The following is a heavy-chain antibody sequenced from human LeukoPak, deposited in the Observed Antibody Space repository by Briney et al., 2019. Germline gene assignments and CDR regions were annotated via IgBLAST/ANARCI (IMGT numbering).Heavy chain of an antibody. D-gene: IGHD3-22*01. Sequence: GGSLRLSCAASGFTFDDYAMHWVRQAPGRGLEWVSGISWNSGNIAYADSVKGRFTISRDSAKRSLYLQMNSLRPEDTALYYCGKDNYYDTTGYIDYWAREPWSPSPQ. CDR1: GFTFDDYA. V-gene: IGHV3-9*01. CDR2: ISWNSGNI. J-gene: IGHJ4*02. CDR3: GKDNYYDTTGYIDY.